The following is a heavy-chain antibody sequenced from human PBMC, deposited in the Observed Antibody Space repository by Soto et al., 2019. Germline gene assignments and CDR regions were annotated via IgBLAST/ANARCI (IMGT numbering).Heavy chain of an antibody. J-gene: IGHJ6*02. V-gene: IGHV3-30*03. CDR3: ARTGGDGDYGMDV. CDR2: ISYDGSNK. CDR1: GFTFSSYG. Sequence: QVQLVESGGGVVQPGRSLRLSCAASGFTFSSYGMHWVRQAPGKGLEWVAVISYDGSNKYYADSVKGRFTISRDNSKNTLYLQMNSLRAEDTAVYYCARTGGDGDYGMDVWGQGTTVTVSS. D-gene: IGHD4-17*01.